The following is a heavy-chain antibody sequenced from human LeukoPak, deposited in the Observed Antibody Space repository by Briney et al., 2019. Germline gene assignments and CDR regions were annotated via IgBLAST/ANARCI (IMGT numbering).Heavy chain of an antibody. CDR3: ARDRITMVRGVYNWFDP. CDR1: GYTFTSYY. CDR2: INPSGGST. D-gene: IGHD3-10*01. Sequence: ASVKVSCKASGYTFTSYYMHWVRQAPGQGLEWKGIINPSGGSTSYAQKFQGRVTMTRDTSTSTVYMELSSLRSEDTAVYYCARDRITMVRGVYNWFDPWGQGTLLTVSS. J-gene: IGHJ5*02. V-gene: IGHV1-46*01.